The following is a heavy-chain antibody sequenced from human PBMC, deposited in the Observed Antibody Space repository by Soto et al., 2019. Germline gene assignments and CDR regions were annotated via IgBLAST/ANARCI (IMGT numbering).Heavy chain of an antibody. J-gene: IGHJ6*03. Sequence: QVQLVQSGAEVKKPGASVKVSCKASGYTFTSYAMHWVRQAPGQRLEWMGWINAGNGNTKYSQKFQGRVTITRDTSASTAYMELSSLRSEVTAVYYCARNYDPYYYYYMDVWGKGTTVTVSS. V-gene: IGHV1-3*01. CDR3: ARNYDPYYYYYMDV. CDR2: INAGNGNT. CDR1: GYTFTSYA. D-gene: IGHD3-3*01.